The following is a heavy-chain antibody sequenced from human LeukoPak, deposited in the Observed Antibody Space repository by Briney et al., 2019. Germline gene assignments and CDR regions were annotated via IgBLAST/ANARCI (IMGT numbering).Heavy chain of an antibody. J-gene: IGHJ2*01. CDR2: ISYDGSNK. D-gene: IGHD2-21*02. V-gene: IGHV3-30*18. CDR3: AKQYGDHYWYLDL. Sequence: PGRSLRLSCAASGFTFSSYGMHWVRQAPGKGLEWVAVISYDGSNKYYADSEKGRFTISRDNSKDTLYLQMNSLRAEDTAVYYCAKQYGDHYWYLDLWGRGTLVTVSS. CDR1: GFTFSSYG.